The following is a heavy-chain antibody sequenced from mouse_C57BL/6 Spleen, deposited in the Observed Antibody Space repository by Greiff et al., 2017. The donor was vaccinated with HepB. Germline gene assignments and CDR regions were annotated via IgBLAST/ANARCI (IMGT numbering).Heavy chain of an antibody. D-gene: IGHD2-4*01. CDR2: IDPSDSYT. J-gene: IGHJ4*01. Sequence: QVQLQQPGAELVRPGTSVKLSCKASGYTFTSYWMHWVKQRPGQGLEWIGVIDPSDSYTNYNQKFKGKATLTVDTSSSTAYMQLSSLTSEDSAVYYCARGVDSYYDMDYWGQGTSVTVSS. V-gene: IGHV1-59*01. CDR3: ARGVDSYYDMDY. CDR1: GYTFTSYW.